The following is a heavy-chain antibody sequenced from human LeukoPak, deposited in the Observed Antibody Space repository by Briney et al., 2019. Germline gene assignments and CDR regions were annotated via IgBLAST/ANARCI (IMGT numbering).Heavy chain of an antibody. Sequence: SGGSLRLSCAASGFTFSSYGMSWVRQSPGKGLEWVSGISASGGSTYYADSVKGRFTISRDNSKNTLYLQMNSLRAEDTAVYYCAKVSHYYDSSGFYYFDYWGQGTLVTVSS. CDR2: ISASGGST. J-gene: IGHJ4*02. V-gene: IGHV3-23*01. CDR3: AKVSHYYDSSGFYYFDY. CDR1: GFTFSSYG. D-gene: IGHD3-22*01.